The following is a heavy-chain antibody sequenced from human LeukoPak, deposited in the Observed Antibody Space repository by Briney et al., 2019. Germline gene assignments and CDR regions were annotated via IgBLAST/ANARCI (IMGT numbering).Heavy chain of an antibody. CDR2: ISGSGGST. Sequence: PGGSLRLSCAASGFTFSSYAMSWVRQAPGKGLEWVSAISGSGGSTYYADSVKGLFTISRDNSKNTLYLRMNSLRAEDTAVYYCAKLADGYNKVHDYWGQGTLVTVSS. CDR1: GFTFSSYA. J-gene: IGHJ4*02. D-gene: IGHD5-24*01. CDR3: AKLADGYNKVHDY. V-gene: IGHV3-23*01.